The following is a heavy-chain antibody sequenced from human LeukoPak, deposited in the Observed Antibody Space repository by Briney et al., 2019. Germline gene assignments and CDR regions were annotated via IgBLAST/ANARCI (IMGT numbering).Heavy chain of an antibody. V-gene: IGHV1-2*02. CDR1: GYTFTGYY. CDR2: INPNSGGT. D-gene: IGHD3-22*01. Sequence: EASVKVSCKASGYTFTGYYMHWVRQAPGQGLEWMGWINPNSGGTNYAQKFQGRVTMTRDTSISTAYMELSRLRSDDTAVYYCARDLRGYDSSGYYLYYFDYWGQGTLDTVSS. CDR3: ARDLRGYDSSGYYLYYFDY. J-gene: IGHJ4*02.